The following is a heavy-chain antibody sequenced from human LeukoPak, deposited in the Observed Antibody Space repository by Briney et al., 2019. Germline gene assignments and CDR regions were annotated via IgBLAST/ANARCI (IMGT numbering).Heavy chain of an antibody. D-gene: IGHD5-24*01. Sequence: ASVKVSFKASGYSFTGHHIHWVRQPPAPGHGCMGLISPDTAVTNYAQKFQGRVTMTRDSSITKAYMYLNRQSSDDTALYYCARTRRDGYNCDLDFWGQGTLVTVSS. CDR1: GYSFTGHH. CDR2: ISPDTAVT. V-gene: IGHV1-2*02. CDR3: ARTRRDGYNCDLDF. J-gene: IGHJ4*02.